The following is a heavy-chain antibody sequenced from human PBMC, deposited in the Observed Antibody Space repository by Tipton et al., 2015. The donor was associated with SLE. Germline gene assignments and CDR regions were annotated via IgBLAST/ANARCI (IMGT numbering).Heavy chain of an antibody. D-gene: IGHD4-17*01. CDR2: INQDGSDK. CDR3: ARDVGGALDY. V-gene: IGHV3-7*01. Sequence: SLRLSCADSGFNFNSYAMSWVRQAPGKGPEWVANINQDGSDKNSVDSVKGRFTISRDNAKNSLYLQMKSLRVEDTAFYYCARDVGGALDYWGQGTLVTVSS. J-gene: IGHJ4*02. CDR1: GFNFNSYA.